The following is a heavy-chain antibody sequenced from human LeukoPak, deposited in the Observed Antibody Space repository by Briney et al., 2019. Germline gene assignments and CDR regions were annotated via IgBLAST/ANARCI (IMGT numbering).Heavy chain of an antibody. J-gene: IGHJ6*03. CDR2: IKQDGSEK. CDR1: GFTFSSYW. D-gene: IGHD2-15*01. Sequence: PGGSLRLSCAASGFTFSSYWMSWVRQAPGKGLEWVANIKQDGSEKYYVDSVKGRFTISRDNAKNSLFLQMNDLRAEDTAVYYCARDALDIVVVVAAVYSYYYMDVWGKGTTVTVSS. CDR3: ARDALDIVVVVAAVYSYYYMDV. V-gene: IGHV3-7*01.